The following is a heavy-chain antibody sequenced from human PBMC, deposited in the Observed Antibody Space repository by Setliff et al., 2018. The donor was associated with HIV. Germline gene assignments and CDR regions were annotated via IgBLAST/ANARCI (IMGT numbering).Heavy chain of an antibody. J-gene: IGHJ4*02. D-gene: IGHD4-4*01. CDR1: NYTFTNYA. Sequence: ASVKVSCKASNYTFTNYAITWVRQAPGQRPEWMGWISAYDGDTKYARKFHNRLSMTADTSTTTAYMDLRGLTSDDTGVYYCARVGLSAVPFPTVYWGQGTLVTSPQ. CDR3: ARVGLSAVPFPTVY. V-gene: IGHV1-18*01. CDR2: ISAYDGDT.